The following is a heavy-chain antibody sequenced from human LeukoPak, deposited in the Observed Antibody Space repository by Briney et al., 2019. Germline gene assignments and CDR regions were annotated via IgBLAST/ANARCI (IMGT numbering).Heavy chain of an antibody. CDR1: GYSFTTYA. CDR3: ARDYCSGGSCYPN. CDR2: INPSGGST. J-gene: IGHJ4*02. Sequence: ASVKVSCKASGYSFTTYAINWVRQAPGQGLEWMGIINPSGGSTSYAQKFQGRVTMTRDMSTSTVYMELSSLRSEDTAVYYCARDYCSGGSCYPNWGQGTLVTVSS. D-gene: IGHD2-15*01. V-gene: IGHV1-46*01.